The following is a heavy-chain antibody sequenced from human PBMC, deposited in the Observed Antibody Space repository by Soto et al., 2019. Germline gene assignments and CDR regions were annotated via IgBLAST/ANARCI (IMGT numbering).Heavy chain of an antibody. Sequence: PGESLKISCKGSGYSFTSYWIGWVRQMPGKGLEWMGIIYPGDSDTRYSPSFQGQVTISADKSISTAYLQWSSLKASDTAMYYCARHGSSWGEHQLVAVSVYGMDVWGRGTMGTVSS. V-gene: IGHV5-51*01. J-gene: IGHJ6*02. CDR2: IYPGDSDT. D-gene: IGHD6-13*01. CDR1: GYSFTSYW. CDR3: ARHGSSWGEHQLVAVSVYGMDV.